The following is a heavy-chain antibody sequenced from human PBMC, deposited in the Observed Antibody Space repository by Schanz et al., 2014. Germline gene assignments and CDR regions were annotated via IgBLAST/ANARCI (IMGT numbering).Heavy chain of an antibody. CDR3: VREDMVRGIRAFDI. CDR2: ISSNSDYI. V-gene: IGHV3-21*01. D-gene: IGHD3-10*01. J-gene: IGHJ3*02. CDR1: GFPFDTYI. Sequence: EVQVVESGGGLVKPGGSLRLSCAASGFPFDTYIMKWVRQAPGKGLEWVSSISSNSDYIYYSESVKGRFTISRDNAKNSLYLQMNSLTAEDTAVYYCVREDMVRGIRAFDIWGQGTMVTVSS.